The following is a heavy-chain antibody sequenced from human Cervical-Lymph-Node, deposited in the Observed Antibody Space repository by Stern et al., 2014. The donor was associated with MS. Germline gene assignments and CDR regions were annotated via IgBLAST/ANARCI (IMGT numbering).Heavy chain of an antibody. Sequence: VQLVESGPGLVKPSGTLSLTCAVSGGSISSSHWWTWVRQAPGKGLEWIGEIYHRGNTNYHPSLKSRVIISVDKSKNQFSLKLSSVTAADTAVYYCARASYDVLTDYYMGLINYWGQGTLVTVSP. J-gene: IGHJ4*02. CDR2: IYHRGNT. CDR3: ARASYDVLTDYYMGLINY. CDR1: GGSISSSHW. V-gene: IGHV4-4*02. D-gene: IGHD3-9*01.